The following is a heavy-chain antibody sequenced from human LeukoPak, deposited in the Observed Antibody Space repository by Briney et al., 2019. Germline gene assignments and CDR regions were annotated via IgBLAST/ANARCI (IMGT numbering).Heavy chain of an antibody. Sequence: SETLSLTCAVYGGSFSGYYWSWIRQPPGKGLEWIGEINHSGSTNYNPSLKSRVTISVDTSKNQFSLKLSSVTAADTAVYYCARGPSDEYDSSGYYYYYGMDVWGQGITVTVSS. J-gene: IGHJ6*02. CDR3: ARGPSDEYDSSGYYYYYGMDV. CDR2: INHSGST. D-gene: IGHD3-22*01. CDR1: GGSFSGYY. V-gene: IGHV4-34*01.